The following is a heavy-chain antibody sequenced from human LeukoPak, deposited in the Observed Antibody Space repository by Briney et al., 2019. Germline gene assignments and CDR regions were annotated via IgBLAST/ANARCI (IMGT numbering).Heavy chain of an antibody. CDR2: IYTSGST. V-gene: IGHV4-4*07. J-gene: IGHJ3*02. CDR3: ARVHKKQLIWYAFDI. Sequence: SETLSLTCTVSGGSISSYYWSWIRQPAGKGLEWIGRIYTSGSTNYNPSLKSRVTMSVDTSKNQFSLKLSSVTAADTAVYYCARVHKKQLIWYAFDIWGQGTMVTVSS. D-gene: IGHD6-6*01. CDR1: GGSISSYY.